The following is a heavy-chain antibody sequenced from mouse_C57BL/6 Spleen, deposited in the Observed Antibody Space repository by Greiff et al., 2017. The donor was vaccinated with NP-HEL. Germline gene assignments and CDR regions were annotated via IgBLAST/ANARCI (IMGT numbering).Heavy chain of an antibody. Sequence: QVQLQQPGAELVRPGTSVKLSCKASGYTFTSYWMHWVKQRPGQGLEWIGVIDPSDSYTNYNQKFKGKATLTVDTSSSTAYMQLSSLTSEDSAVYYCVRDWDWGQGTTLTVSS. V-gene: IGHV1-59*01. CDR3: VRDWD. CDR2: IDPSDSYT. J-gene: IGHJ2*01. CDR1: GYTFTSYW. D-gene: IGHD4-1*01.